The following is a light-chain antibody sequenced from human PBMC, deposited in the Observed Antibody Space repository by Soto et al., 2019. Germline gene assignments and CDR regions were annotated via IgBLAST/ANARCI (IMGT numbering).Light chain of an antibody. J-gene: IGKJ2*01. CDR3: QERSNWQYT. V-gene: IGKV3D-11*02. CDR1: QSVSNH. Sequence: EIVLTQSPATLSLSPGERATLSCRASQSVSNHLAWYQQKPGQAPRLLIYDASIRATGVPARFSGSGSGTDFTLTISSLEPEDSAVYYCQERSNWQYTFCQGTNLEIK. CDR2: DAS.